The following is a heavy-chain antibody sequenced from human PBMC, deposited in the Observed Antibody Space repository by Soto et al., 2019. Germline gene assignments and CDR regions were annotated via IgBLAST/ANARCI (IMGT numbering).Heavy chain of an antibody. CDR3: AYLGPYGDYFRDYYSYMDV. Sequence: QLQLQESGPGLVKPSETLSLTCTVSGGSISSSSYYWGWIRQPPGKGLEWIGSIYYSGSTYYNPSLKRHVTRPVATSKNQSSLKLSPVPAADTAVYYCAYLGPYGDYFRDYYSYMDVWGKGTTVTVSS. CDR2: IYYSGST. V-gene: IGHV4-39*01. CDR1: GGSISSSSYY. J-gene: IGHJ6*03. D-gene: IGHD4-17*01.